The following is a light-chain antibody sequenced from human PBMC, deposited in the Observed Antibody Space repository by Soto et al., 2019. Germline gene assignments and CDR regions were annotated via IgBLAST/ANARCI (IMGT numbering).Light chain of an antibody. Sequence: QSVLTQPPSASGAPGQRITNSCSGSSSSIGSNSVHWYQQLPETAPKLLIYSNNQRPSGVPDRFSGSKSGTSASLAISGLQSEDEADYYCAAWDDSLNGVVFGGGTKLTVL. CDR1: SSSIGSNS. V-gene: IGLV1-44*01. CDR2: SNN. J-gene: IGLJ2*01. CDR3: AAWDDSLNGVV.